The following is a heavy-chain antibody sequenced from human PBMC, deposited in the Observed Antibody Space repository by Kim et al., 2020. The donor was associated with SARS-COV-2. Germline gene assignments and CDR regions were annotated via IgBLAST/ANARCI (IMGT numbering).Heavy chain of an antibody. V-gene: IGHV3-64D*09. Sequence: GGSLRLSCSASGFTFSSYAMHWVRQAPGKGLEYVSAISSNGGSTYYADSVKGRFTISRDNSKNTLYLQMSSLRAEDTAVYYCVNDEESTIFGVGGSSLWGQGTLVTVSS. D-gene: IGHD3-3*01. CDR3: VNDEESTIFGVGGSSL. CDR2: ISSNGGST. CDR1: GFTFSSYA. J-gene: IGHJ4*02.